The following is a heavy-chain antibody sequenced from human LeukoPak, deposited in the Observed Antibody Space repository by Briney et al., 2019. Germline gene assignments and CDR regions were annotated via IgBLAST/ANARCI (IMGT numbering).Heavy chain of an antibody. CDR2: INSDGSST. CDR1: GFTFSSYW. Sequence: GGSLRLSCAASGFTFSSYWMHWVRQAPGKGLVWVSRINSDGSSTSYADSVRGRFTISRDNAKNTLYLQMNSLRADDTAVYYCARGYCSSTSCPKAYYFDYWGQGTLVTVSS. V-gene: IGHV3-74*01. J-gene: IGHJ4*02. D-gene: IGHD2-2*01. CDR3: ARGYCSSTSCPKAYYFDY.